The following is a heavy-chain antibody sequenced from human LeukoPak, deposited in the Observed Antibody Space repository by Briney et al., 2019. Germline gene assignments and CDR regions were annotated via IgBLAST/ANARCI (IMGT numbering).Heavy chain of an antibody. V-gene: IGHV3-48*01. CDR3: AREMRVHSSSWYGDDAFDI. CDR1: GFTFSSYS. Sequence: PGGSLRLSCAASGFTFSSYSMSWVRQAPGKGLEWVSYISSSSSTIYYADSVKGRFTISRDNAKNSLYLQMNSLRAEDTAVYYCAREMRVHSSSWYGDDAFDIWGQGTMVTVSS. D-gene: IGHD6-13*01. CDR2: ISSSSSTI. J-gene: IGHJ3*02.